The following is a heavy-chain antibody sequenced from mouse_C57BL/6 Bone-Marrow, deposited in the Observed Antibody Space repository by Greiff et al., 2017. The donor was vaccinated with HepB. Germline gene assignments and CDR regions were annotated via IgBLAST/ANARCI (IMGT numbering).Heavy chain of an antibody. Sequence: EVQVVESGGGLVQPGGSLKLSCAASGFTFSDYYMYWVRQTPEKRLEWVAYISNGGGSTYYPDTVKGRFTISRDNAKNTLYLQMSRLKSEDTAMYYCARQLGREFDYWGQGTTLTVSS. J-gene: IGHJ2*01. CDR2: ISNGGGST. V-gene: IGHV5-12*01. CDR3: ARQLGREFDY. D-gene: IGHD4-1*01. CDR1: GFTFSDYY.